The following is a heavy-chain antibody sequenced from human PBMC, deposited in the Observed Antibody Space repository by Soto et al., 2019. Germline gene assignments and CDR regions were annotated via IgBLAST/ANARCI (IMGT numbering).Heavy chain of an antibody. J-gene: IGHJ5*02. CDR3: ARRDCSGGSCWAPVDWFDP. V-gene: IGHV4-39*01. CDR2: IYYSGST. Sequence: QLQLQESGPGLVKPSETLSLTCTVSGGSISSSSYYWGWIRQPPGKGLEWIGSIYYSGSTYYNPSLKSRVTMSVDTXXNXSXXKLSSVTAADTAVYYCARRDCSGGSCWAPVDWFDPWGQGTLVTVSS. D-gene: IGHD2-15*01. CDR1: GGSISSSSYY.